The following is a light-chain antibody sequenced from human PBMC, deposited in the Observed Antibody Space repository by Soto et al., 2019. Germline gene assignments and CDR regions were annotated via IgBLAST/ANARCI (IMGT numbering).Light chain of an antibody. V-gene: IGKV3-15*01. J-gene: IGKJ2*01. CDR1: QSVSSN. CDR2: GAS. Sequence: EIVMTQSPATLSVSPGERATLSCRASQSVSSNLAWYQQKPGQAPRLLIYGASTRATGIPARFSGSGSGTEFTLTISSLQSVDFAVYYCQQYNNLYTFGQGTKLEIK. CDR3: QQYNNLYT.